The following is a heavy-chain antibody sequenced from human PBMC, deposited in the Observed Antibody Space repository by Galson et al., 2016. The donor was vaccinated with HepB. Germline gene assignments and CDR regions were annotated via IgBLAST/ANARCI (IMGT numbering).Heavy chain of an antibody. V-gene: IGHV4-31*03. Sequence: TLSLTCTVSGGSISSGGYSWSWIRQLPGKGLEWIGFIYYSGSTYYNPSLKSRVTISLGTSKNQFSLQLTSVTAADTAVYYCARTYAWNYCDTSGMDVWGQGTTVTVSS. CDR1: GGSISSGGYS. J-gene: IGHJ6*02. D-gene: IGHD3-22*01. CDR2: IYYSGST. CDR3: ARTYAWNYCDTSGMDV.